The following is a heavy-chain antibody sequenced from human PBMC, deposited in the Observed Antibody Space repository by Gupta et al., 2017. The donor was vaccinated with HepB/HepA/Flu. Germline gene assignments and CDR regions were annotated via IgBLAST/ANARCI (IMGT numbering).Heavy chain of an antibody. Sequence: GLEWIGRISYPGTTYYNPSLKSRVSISRDTSKNQFSVKLNSVTVADTAIYYCARGPTVTTDYWGQGTLVTVSS. D-gene: IGHD4-17*01. J-gene: IGHJ4*02. CDR3: ARGPTVTTDY. CDR2: ISYPGTT. V-gene: IGHV4-30-4*01.